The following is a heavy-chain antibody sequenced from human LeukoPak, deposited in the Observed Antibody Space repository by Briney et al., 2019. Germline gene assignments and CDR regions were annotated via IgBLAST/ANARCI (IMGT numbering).Heavy chain of an antibody. Sequence: GGSLRLSCAASGFTFSSYAMSWVRQAPGKGLEWVSTITGSGGSTYYADSVKGRFTISRDNSKNTLYLQMNSLRAEDTAVYYCAKESSYRSNNWLDYWGQGTLVTVSS. D-gene: IGHD1-1*01. J-gene: IGHJ4*02. CDR1: GFTFSSYA. V-gene: IGHV3-23*01. CDR2: ITGSGGST. CDR3: AKESSYRSNNWLDY.